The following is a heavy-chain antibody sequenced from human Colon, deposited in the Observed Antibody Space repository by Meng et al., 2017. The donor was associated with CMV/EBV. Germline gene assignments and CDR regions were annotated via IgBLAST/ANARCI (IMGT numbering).Heavy chain of an antibody. CDR3: ARNSGLGSSGWHKSTLDY. J-gene: IGHJ4*02. Sequence: GSLRLSCTVSGGSISNYYWNWIRQTPGKGLEWIGYTFHTGSTIYNPSLKSRITMSVDTSKNQLSLMLTSVTAADTALYYCARNSGLGSSGWHKSTLDYWGQGTQVTVSS. CDR1: GGSISNYY. CDR2: TFHTGST. V-gene: IGHV4-59*01. D-gene: IGHD6-19*01.